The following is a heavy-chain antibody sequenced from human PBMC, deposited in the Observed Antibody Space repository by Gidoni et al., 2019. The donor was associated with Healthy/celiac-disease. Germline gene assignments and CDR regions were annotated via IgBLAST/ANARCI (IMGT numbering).Heavy chain of an antibody. CDR2: IIPIFGTS. Sequence: QVQLVQSGAEVTKPGSSVTVSCKASGRTFRSYAISWVRQAPGQGLEWMGGIIPIFGTSNYAQKFQGRGTITADESTSTAYMELSSLRSEDTAVYYFARGEAFWSGYHANLFDYWGQGTLVTVSS. V-gene: IGHV1-69*01. CDR3: ARGEAFWSGYHANLFDY. CDR1: GRTFRSYA. J-gene: IGHJ4*02. D-gene: IGHD3-3*01.